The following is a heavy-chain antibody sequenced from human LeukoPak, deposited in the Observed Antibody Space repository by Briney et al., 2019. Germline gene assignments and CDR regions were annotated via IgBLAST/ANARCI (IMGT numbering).Heavy chain of an antibody. V-gene: IGHV4-34*01. CDR2: INHSGST. Sequence: SETLSLTCAVYGGSFSGYYWSWIRQPPGKGLEWIGEINHSGSTNYNPSLKSRVTISVDTSKNQFSLKLSSVTAADTAVYYCARDGVFGTFDPWGQGTLVTVSS. D-gene: IGHD3-10*01. J-gene: IGHJ5*02. CDR3: ARDGVFGTFDP. CDR1: GGSFSGYY.